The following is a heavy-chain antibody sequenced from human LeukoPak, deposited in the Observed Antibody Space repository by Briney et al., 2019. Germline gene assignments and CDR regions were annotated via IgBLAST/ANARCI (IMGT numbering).Heavy chain of an antibody. CDR1: GFTVSSNY. CDR2: IYSGGST. Sequence: GGSLRLSCAASGFTVSSNYMSWVRQAPVKGLEWVSVIYSGGSTYYADSVKGRFTISRDNSKNTLYLQMNSLRAEDTAVYYCARAVSMVTTRGLSYWGQGTLVTVSS. V-gene: IGHV3-66*01. CDR3: ARAVSMVTTRGLSY. D-gene: IGHD2-21*02. J-gene: IGHJ4*02.